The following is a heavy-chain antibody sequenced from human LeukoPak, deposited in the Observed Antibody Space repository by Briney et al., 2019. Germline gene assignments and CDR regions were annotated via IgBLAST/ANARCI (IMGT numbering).Heavy chain of an antibody. CDR1: GGSISSSSYY. V-gene: IGHV4-39*01. CDR3: ASNYYDGSGGGALDI. J-gene: IGHJ3*02. D-gene: IGHD3-22*01. Sequence: SETLSLTCTVSGGSISSSSYYWGWIRQPPGKGLEWIGSIYYSGSTYYNPSLKSRVTISVDTSKNQFSLKLSSVTAADTAVYYCASNYYDGSGGGALDIWGQGTMVTVSS. CDR2: IYYSGST.